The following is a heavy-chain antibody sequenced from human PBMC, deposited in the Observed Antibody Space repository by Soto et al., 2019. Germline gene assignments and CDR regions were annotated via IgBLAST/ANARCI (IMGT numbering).Heavy chain of an antibody. Sequence: KPSETLCVACTFSVGSISISSYYWGWIRQPPGKGREWIGSIYYSGSTYYNPSLKSRVTISVDTSKNQFSLKLSSVTAADTAVYYCARQGGYEADRTKKVDYWGQGTMVTVSS. V-gene: IGHV4-39*01. CDR2: IYYSGST. CDR1: VGSISISSYY. D-gene: IGHD5-12*01. CDR3: ARQGGYEADRTKKVDY. J-gene: IGHJ4*02.